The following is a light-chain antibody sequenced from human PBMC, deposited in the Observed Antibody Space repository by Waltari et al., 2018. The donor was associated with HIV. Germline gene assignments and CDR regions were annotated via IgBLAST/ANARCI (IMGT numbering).Light chain of an antibody. CDR2: EVT. CDR1: SSDVGGHNY. V-gene: IGLV2-14*01. Sequence: QSALTQPASVSGSPGQAITISCTGSSSDVGGHNYVSWYQQHPGQAPKLLIYEVTNRPSGVSNRFSGSKSGNTASLTISGLQAEDESRFYCSSYTSSNTMVFGGGTQLTVL. CDR3: SSYTSSNTMV. J-gene: IGLJ2*01.